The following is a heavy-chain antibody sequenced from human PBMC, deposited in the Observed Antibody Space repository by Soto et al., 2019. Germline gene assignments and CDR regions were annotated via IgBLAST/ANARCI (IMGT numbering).Heavy chain of an antibody. CDR1: GYTFTSYT. D-gene: IGHD2-21*02. CDR3: ARETGDAPYYLDS. J-gene: IGHJ4*02. Sequence: QVQLVQSGAEVTKPGASVKLSCKASGYTFTSYTIYWLRQAPGERPEWVGWIHAGNGHTKYSQTFQDRVTITTDTSATTVYMELSSLTSGDTAIYYCARETGDAPYYLDSWGQGALVTVAS. CDR2: IHAGNGHT. V-gene: IGHV1-3*01.